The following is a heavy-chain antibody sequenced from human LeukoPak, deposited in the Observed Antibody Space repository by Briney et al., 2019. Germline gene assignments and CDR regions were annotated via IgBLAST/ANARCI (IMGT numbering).Heavy chain of an antibody. CDR3: ARGGSWFPDPFDY. D-gene: IGHD6-13*01. Sequence: PGSCRILSWWNTGVKGKSVDMSGRRHIQKKRLEWVSVIYSGGSTYYADSVKGRFTISRDNSKNTLYLQMNSLRVEDTALYYCARGGSWFPDPFDYWGQGTLVTVSS. V-gene: IGHV3-53*01. CDR2: IYSGGST. J-gene: IGHJ4*02. CDR1: GVKGKSVD.